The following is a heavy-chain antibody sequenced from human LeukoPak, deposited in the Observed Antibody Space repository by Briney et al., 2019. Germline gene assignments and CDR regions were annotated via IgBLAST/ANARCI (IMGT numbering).Heavy chain of an antibody. V-gene: IGHV4-39*01. Sequence: PSETLSLTCSVSGASIRSSTHYWAWLRQAPGTGLEWVGSIFYSGDTYYNPSVRSRLTIAVDTSKNQFSLNLASVTASDTGTYFCSRRGTTSSIGWFDPWGQGSPVIVSS. J-gene: IGHJ5*02. D-gene: IGHD3-16*01. CDR2: IFYSGDT. CDR1: GASIRSSTHY. CDR3: SRRGTTSSIGWFDP.